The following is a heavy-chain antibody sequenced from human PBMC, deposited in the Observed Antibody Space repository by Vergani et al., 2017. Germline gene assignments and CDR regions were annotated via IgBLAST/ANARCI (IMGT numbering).Heavy chain of an antibody. D-gene: IGHD6-6*01. CDR1: GYTFTSYG. J-gene: IGHJ3*02. CDR2: ISAYNGNT. Sequence: QVQLVQSGAEVKKPGASVKVSCKASGYTFTSYGISWVRQAPGQGLEWMGWISAYNGNTNYAQKLQGGVTMTTDTSTSTAYMELRSLRSDDTAVYYCARDRLEYSSADDAFDIWGQGTMVTVSS. V-gene: IGHV1-18*01. CDR3: ARDRLEYSSADDAFDI.